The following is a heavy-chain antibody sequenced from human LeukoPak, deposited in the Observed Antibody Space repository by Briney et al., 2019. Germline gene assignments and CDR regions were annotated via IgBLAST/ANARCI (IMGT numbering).Heavy chain of an antibody. V-gene: IGHV3-30*02. Sequence: QPGGSLRLSCAASGFTFSSYGMHWVRQAPGKGLEWVAFIRYDGSNKYYADSVKGRFTISRDNSKNTLYLQMNSLRGEDTAVYFCATLEMVTMNVDYWGQGTLDTVSS. CDR2: IRYDGSNK. CDR1: GFTFSSYG. D-gene: IGHD5-24*01. J-gene: IGHJ4*02. CDR3: ATLEMVTMNVDY.